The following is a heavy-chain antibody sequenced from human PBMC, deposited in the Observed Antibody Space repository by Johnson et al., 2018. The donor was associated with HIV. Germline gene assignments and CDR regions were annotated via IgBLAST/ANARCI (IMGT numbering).Heavy chain of an antibody. CDR1: GFTFSSYG. V-gene: IGHV3-30*02. CDR2: IRYDGRNK. CDR3: AREALEAFDI. Sequence: QVQLVESGGGVVQPGGSLRLSCAASGFTFSSYGMHWVRQAPGKGLEWVAFIRYDGRNKYYADSVKGRFTISRDNSKNTLYLQMNSLRAEDTAVYYCAREALEAFDIWGQGTMVTVAS. J-gene: IGHJ3*02.